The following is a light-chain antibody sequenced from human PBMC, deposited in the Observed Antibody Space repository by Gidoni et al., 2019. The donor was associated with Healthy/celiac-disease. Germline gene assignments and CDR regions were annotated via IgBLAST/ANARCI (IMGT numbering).Light chain of an antibody. CDR1: QSIRRY. CDR2: AAS. V-gene: IGKV1-39*01. J-gene: IGKJ1*01. Sequence: QMTQSPSSLSASVGDRVTITCRASQSIRRYVNWYQQNPGKAPKLMIYAASSLQSGVPSRLSGMGAGTDFTLTISSLQPEDFATYYCQQSNSTRTFGQGTKVEIK. CDR3: QQSNSTRT.